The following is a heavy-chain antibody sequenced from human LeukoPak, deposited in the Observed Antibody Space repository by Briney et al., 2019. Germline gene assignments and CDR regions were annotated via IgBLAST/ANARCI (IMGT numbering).Heavy chain of an antibody. CDR1: GFTFSNAW. CDR2: IKSKSDGETT. Sequence: PGGSLRLSCAASGFTFSNAWMSWVRQAPGQGLEWVGRIKSKSDGETTDYAAPVKGRFTISRDDSKNTLYLQMNRLKTDDTAVYYCGTDRGRYDISTWRFNYWGQGALVTVSS. J-gene: IGHJ4*02. CDR3: GTDRGRYDISTWRFNY. V-gene: IGHV3-15*01. D-gene: IGHD3-9*01.